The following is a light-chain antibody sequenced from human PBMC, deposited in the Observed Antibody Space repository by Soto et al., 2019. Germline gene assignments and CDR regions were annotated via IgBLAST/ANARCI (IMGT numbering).Light chain of an antibody. CDR3: QQSYRTPPIT. CDR1: HTISSW. CDR2: KAS. V-gene: IGKV1-5*03. J-gene: IGKJ5*01. Sequence: DIQMTQSPSTLSASIGDRFTVTCRGSHTISSWLAWYQQKPGKAPKLLIYKASSLESGVPSRFSGSGSGTDFTLTISSLQPEDFATYYCQQSYRTPPITFGQGTRLEI.